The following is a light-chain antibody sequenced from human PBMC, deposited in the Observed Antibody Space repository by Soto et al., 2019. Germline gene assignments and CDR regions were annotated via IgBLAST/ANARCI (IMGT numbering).Light chain of an antibody. CDR1: QGISNY. V-gene: IGKV1-27*01. J-gene: IGKJ2*01. Sequence: DIQMTQSPSSLSASVGDRVTITCRASQGISNYLGWYQEKPGKVPKLLIYGASTLQSGVPSRFSGSGSGTDLTLTISSVQPEDVATYYCQKYDSAPYTFGQGTKLEIK. CDR2: GAS. CDR3: QKYDSAPYT.